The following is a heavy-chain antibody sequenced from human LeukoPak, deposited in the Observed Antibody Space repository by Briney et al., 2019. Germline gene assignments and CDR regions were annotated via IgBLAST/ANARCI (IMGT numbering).Heavy chain of an antibody. V-gene: IGHV1-8*01. CDR3: ARSPVGVRKKHDF. Sequence: ASVKVSCKASGYTFTSYDINWVLQATGQRHECMGWMNPTSGHTGYAQHFQGRVTMTRDTSISTAYMELNSLTSEETAVYYCARSPVGVRKKHDFWGQGTLVIVSS. D-gene: IGHD1-14*01. J-gene: IGHJ4*02. CDR2: MNPTSGHT. CDR1: GYTFTSYD.